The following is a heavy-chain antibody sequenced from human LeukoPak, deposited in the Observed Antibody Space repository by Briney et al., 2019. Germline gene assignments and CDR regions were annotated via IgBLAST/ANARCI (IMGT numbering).Heavy chain of an antibody. CDR2: IKQDGSEK. Sequence: PGGSLRLSCAASGFTFSSYWMSWVRQAPGKGLEWVANIKQDGSEKYYVDSVKGRFTISRDNAKDSLYLQMNSLRAEDTAVYYCANSGYDFFYFDYWGQGTLVTVSS. J-gene: IGHJ4*02. CDR1: GFTFSSYW. V-gene: IGHV3-7*01. CDR3: ANSGYDFFYFDY. D-gene: IGHD5-12*01.